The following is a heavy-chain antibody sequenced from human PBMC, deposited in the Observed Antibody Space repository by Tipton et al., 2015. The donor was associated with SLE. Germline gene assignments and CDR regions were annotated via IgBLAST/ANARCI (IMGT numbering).Heavy chain of an antibody. J-gene: IGHJ4*02. V-gene: IGHV1-69*04. CDR3: ARVGGGSYYFDY. D-gene: IGHD1-26*01. CDR2: IIPILGIA. CDR1: GGTFSSYT. Sequence: QSGAEVKKPGSSVKVSCTASGGTFSSYTISWVRQAPGQGLEWMGRIIPILGIANYAQKFQGRVTITADKSTSTAYMELSSLRSEDTAVYYCARVGGGSYYFDYWGQGTLVTVSS.